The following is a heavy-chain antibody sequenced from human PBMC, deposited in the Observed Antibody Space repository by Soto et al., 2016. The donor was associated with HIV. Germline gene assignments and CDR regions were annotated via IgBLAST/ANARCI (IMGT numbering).Heavy chain of an antibody. Sequence: EVQLLESGGGLVQPGGSLRLSCAASGFTFSSYAMSWVRQAPGKGLEWVSAISGSGGSTYYADSVKGRFTISRDNSKNTLYLQMNSLRAEDTAVYYCATGAAYCGGDCPYWYFDLWGRGTLVTVSS. J-gene: IGHJ2*01. CDR3: ATGAAYCGGDCPYWYFDL. CDR2: ISGSGGST. D-gene: IGHD2-21*02. V-gene: IGHV3-23*01. CDR1: GFTFSSYA.